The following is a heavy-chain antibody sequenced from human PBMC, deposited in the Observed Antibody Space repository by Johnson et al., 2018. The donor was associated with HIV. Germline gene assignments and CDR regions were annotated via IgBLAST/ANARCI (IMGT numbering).Heavy chain of an antibody. CDR1: GFTFDDYG. V-gene: IGHV3-20*04. D-gene: IGHD3-22*01. CDR2: INWIGGST. J-gene: IGHJ3*01. Sequence: VQLVESGGGVVRPGGSLRLSCAASGFTFDDYGMSWVRQAPGKGLEWVSGINWIGGSTGYAASVKGRFTISRDNAKKSLFLQMNSLRAEDTALYYCARVTSFYYDSSGYYCDAFDVWGQGTMVTVSS. CDR3: ARVTSFYYDSSGYYCDAFDV.